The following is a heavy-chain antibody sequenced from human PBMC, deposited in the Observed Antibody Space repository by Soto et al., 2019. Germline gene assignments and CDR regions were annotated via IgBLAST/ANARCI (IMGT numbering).Heavy chain of an antibody. CDR2: ISGYNGLT. J-gene: IGHJ4*02. CDR3: ARDEGIRGFDS. CDR1: GYTFSNYG. V-gene: IGHV1-18*04. D-gene: IGHD3-10*01. Sequence: VQSGDEVKKSGASVKVSCKASGYTFSNYGISWVRQAPGQGLEWMGWISGYNGLTAYAQNVQGRVTMTIDTPTTTVFMEMTGLRSNDTAVYYCARDEGIRGFDSWGQGTLVTVS.